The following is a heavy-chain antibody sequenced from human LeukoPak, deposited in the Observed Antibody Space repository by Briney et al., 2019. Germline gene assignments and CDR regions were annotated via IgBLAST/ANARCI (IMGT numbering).Heavy chain of an antibody. V-gene: IGHV3-23*01. CDR2: FKTNSGQV. J-gene: IGHJ6*02. CDR3: ARDYGYSSGWYRYYYYGMDV. D-gene: IGHD6-19*01. Sequence: GGSLRLSCVASGFTFSDYAMNWVRQAPGKGLEWVSTFKTNSGQVYHAESVRGRFTISRDNSKNTVYLQMSSLRAEDTAVYYCARDYGYSSGWYRYYYYGMDVWGQGTTVTVSS. CDR1: GFTFSDYA.